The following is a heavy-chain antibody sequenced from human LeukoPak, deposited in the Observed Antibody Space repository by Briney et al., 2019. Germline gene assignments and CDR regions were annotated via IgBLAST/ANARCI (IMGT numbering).Heavy chain of an antibody. J-gene: IGHJ4*02. Sequence: GGSLRLSCAASGFIFSSYAMSWVRQAPGKGLEWVSAISDSGGSSWFADSVKGRFTISRDNSKNTLYLQMNSLRAEDTAVYYCAKKRVAVAGTHYFDYWGQGTLVTVSS. V-gene: IGHV3-23*01. CDR3: AKKRVAVAGTHYFDY. CDR2: ISDSGGSS. D-gene: IGHD6-19*01. CDR1: GFIFSSYA.